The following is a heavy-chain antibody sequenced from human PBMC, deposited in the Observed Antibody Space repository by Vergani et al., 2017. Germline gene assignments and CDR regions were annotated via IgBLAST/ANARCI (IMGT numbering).Heavy chain of an antibody. D-gene: IGHD1-26*01. V-gene: IGHV4-61*02. Sequence: QVQLQESGPGLVKPSQTLSLLCTVSSDSISGGRYYWSWTRQPAGKGLEWIGRIYTSGSANYKPSLKSRVTISVNTSKNHFSLNLSAVTAADTAVYYCARSSMGTTVFDYWVQGMLVTVSS. J-gene: IGHJ4*02. CDR2: IYTSGSA. CDR1: SDSISGGRYY. CDR3: ARSSMGTTVFDY.